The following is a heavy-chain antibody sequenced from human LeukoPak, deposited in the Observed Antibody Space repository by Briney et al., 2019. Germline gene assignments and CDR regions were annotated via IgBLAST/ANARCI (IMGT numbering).Heavy chain of an antibody. CDR1: GASVTSGGFY. CDR3: ARHSGSGSLSRPFDT. V-gene: IGHV4-39*01. CDR2: VYYTGST. D-gene: IGHD3-10*01. J-gene: IGHJ5*02. Sequence: SETLSLTCSVSGASVTSGGFYWGWLLHPPGKGPEWIATVYYTGSTYYNPSLKSRVTISIDTSKNQFSLRLASVTATDAAIYPCARHSGSGSLSRPFDTWGQGTLVTVSS.